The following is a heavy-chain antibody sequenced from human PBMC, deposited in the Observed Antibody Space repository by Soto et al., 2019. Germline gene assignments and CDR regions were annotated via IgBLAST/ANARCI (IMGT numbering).Heavy chain of an antibody. J-gene: IGHJ6*02. Sequence: PGGSLRLSCAASGFTFSDHYMSWIRQAPGKGLEWVSAIGTAGDTYYPGSVKGRFTISRENAKNSLYLQMNSLRAGDTAVYYCARGALVEEYYYGMDVWGQGTTVTV. CDR2: IGTAGDT. CDR3: ARGALVEEYYYGMDV. V-gene: IGHV3-13*01. CDR1: GFTFSDHY.